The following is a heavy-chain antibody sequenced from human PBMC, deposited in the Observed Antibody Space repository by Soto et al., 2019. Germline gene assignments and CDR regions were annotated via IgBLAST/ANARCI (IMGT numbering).Heavy chain of an antibody. J-gene: IGHJ5*02. CDR3: ARETYGDYVGYFDP. V-gene: IGHV4-59*12. Sequence: SETLSLTCTLSDGCISTYYWSWSRQPPGKGLEWIGYIYYSGSTNYNPSLKGRVTISVGSSKNQFSLKVRSVTAAVTAVYYCARETYGDYVGYFDPWGQGIQVTVTS. D-gene: IGHD3-9*01. CDR1: DGCISTYY. CDR2: IYYSGST.